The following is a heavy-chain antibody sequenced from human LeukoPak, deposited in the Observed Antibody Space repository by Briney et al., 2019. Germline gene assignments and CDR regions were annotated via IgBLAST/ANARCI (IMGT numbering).Heavy chain of an antibody. CDR2: IKSKTDGGIT. CDR1: GFTFSNAW. Sequence: PGGPLRLSCAASGFTFSNAWISWVRQAPGKGLEWVGRIKSKTDGGITDYAAPVKGRFTISRDDSKNTLYLQMNSLKTEDTAVYYCTTDRNGYCSSTSCYAPRGYWGQGTLVTVSS. V-gene: IGHV3-15*01. J-gene: IGHJ4*02. CDR3: TTDRNGYCSSTSCYAPRGY. D-gene: IGHD2-2*01.